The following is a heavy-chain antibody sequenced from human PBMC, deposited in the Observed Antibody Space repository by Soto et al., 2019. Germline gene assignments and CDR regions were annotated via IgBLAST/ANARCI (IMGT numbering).Heavy chain of an antibody. CDR2: IIPIFGTA. V-gene: IGHV1-69*13. Sequence: GASVKVSCKASGGTFSSYAISWVRQAPGQGLEWMGGIIPIFGTANYAQKFQGRVTITADESTSTAYMELSSLRSEDTAVYYCARVLTIFGVVNSDFDYWGQGTLVTVSS. D-gene: IGHD3-3*01. CDR3: ARVLTIFGVVNSDFDY. J-gene: IGHJ4*02. CDR1: GGTFSSYA.